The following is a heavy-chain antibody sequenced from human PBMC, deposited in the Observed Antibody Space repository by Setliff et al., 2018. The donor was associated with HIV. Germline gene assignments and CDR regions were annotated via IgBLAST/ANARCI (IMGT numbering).Heavy chain of an antibody. CDR1: GGSMSSYY. J-gene: IGHJ4*02. CDR2: IYYTGST. V-gene: IGHV4-59*08. Sequence: TLSLTCTVSGGSMSSYYWSWIRQPPGKGLEWIGSIYYTGSTDYNPSLMSRVTISLDTPKNQFSLKLTSVTAADTAVYYCARHQITTDSPFDYWGQGTLVTVSS. CDR3: ARHQITTDSPFDY.